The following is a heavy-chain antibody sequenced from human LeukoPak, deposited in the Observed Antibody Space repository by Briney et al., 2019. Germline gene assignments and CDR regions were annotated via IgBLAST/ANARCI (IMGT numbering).Heavy chain of an antibody. CDR2: MNPNSGNT. J-gene: IGHJ6*03. CDR3: ARATKTMVRGVIITYSYYYMDV. CDR1: GYTFTSYD. Sequence: ASVKVSCKASGYTFTSYDSNWVRQATGQGLEWMGWMNPNSGNTGYAQKFQGRVTMTRNTSISTAYMELSSLRSEDTAVYYCARATKTMVRGVIITYSYYYMDVWGKGTTVTISS. D-gene: IGHD3-10*01. V-gene: IGHV1-8*01.